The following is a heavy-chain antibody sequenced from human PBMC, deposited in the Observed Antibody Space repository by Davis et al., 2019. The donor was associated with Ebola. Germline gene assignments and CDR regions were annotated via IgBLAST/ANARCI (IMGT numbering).Heavy chain of an antibody. CDR3: AKDFYGSGSYIDA. V-gene: IGHV3-9*01. CDR2: ITLNSGTT. CDR1: GLTFDDYA. J-gene: IGHJ5*02. D-gene: IGHD3-10*01. Sequence: PGGSLRLSCATSGLTFDDYAMHWFRQAPGKGLEWVSGITLNSGTTAYADSVQGRFTISRNNAKDSLYLQMNSLRTEDTAFYYCAKDFYGSGSYIDAGGQGTLVAVSS.